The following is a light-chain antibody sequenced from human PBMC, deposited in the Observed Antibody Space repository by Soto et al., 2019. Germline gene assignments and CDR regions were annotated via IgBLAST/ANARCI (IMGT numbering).Light chain of an antibody. Sequence: EIVLTQSPGTRSVSPGERATLSSRAGQSVGGTFLAWYQQKPGQAPRLLIYGVSKTATGIPDRFSGSGSGKDFILDISRLEPEDSAVYYCGQFVSAPPRTFGQGTKVDIK. CDR1: QSVGGTF. V-gene: IGKV3-20*01. CDR3: GQFVSAPPRT. J-gene: IGKJ1*01. CDR2: GVS.